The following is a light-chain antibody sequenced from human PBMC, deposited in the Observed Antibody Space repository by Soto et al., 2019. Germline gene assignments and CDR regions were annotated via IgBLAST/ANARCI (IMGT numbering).Light chain of an antibody. CDR3: ESWDDSLSGSYV. CDR1: SSNIGSNY. J-gene: IGLJ1*01. CDR2: RNN. Sequence: QSVLTQPPSASGTPGQRVTISCSGRSSNIGSNYVYWYQQIPGTAPKLLIYRNNQRPSGVPELFSGSKSGTSACLAISGLRTEDEAHSYGESWDDSLSGSYVLGTGTKVTVL. V-gene: IGLV1-47*01.